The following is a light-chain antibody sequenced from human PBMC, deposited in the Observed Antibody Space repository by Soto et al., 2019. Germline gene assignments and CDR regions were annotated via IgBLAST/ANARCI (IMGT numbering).Light chain of an antibody. CDR2: DAS. CDR3: QQYNNWHPWT. CDR1: QSIRTN. Sequence: ILLTQPPATLSVSPGESATLSCRASQSIRTNLAWYQQKPGQAPSLLIFDASTRANGIPARFSGSGSGTEFTLTVRSLQSEDFAFYYCQQYNNWHPWTFGQGTKVDIK. J-gene: IGKJ1*01. V-gene: IGKV3D-15*01.